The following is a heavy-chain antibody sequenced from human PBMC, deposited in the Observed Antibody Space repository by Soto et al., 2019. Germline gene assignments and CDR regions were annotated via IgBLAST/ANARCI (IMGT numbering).Heavy chain of an antibody. CDR2: IYPGDSDT. CDR3: AKQDDRGALEI. Sequence: LKISCKISGKAFTSFWVVWVRQMPGRGLEWMGNIYPGDSDTRYTPPFQGQVTISADKSTNTAYLQWHSLQASDTALYYCAKQDDRGALEIWGQGTKVTVSS. D-gene: IGHD3-22*01. CDR1: GKAFTSFW. V-gene: IGHV5-51*01. J-gene: IGHJ3*02.